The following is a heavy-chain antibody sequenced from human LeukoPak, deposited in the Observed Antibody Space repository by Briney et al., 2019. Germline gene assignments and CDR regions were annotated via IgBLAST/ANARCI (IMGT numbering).Heavy chain of an antibody. D-gene: IGHD4-17*01. Sequence: GGSLRLSCAASGFTFSNYWMIWVRQAPGKGLEWVSGINWNGGSTGYADSVKGRFTISRDNAKNSLYLQMNSLRAEDTALYYCARDGGEGYDYGDYGEGYFDYWGQGTLVTVSS. J-gene: IGHJ4*02. CDR2: INWNGGST. CDR1: GFTFSNYW. V-gene: IGHV3-20*04. CDR3: ARDGGEGYDYGDYGEGYFDY.